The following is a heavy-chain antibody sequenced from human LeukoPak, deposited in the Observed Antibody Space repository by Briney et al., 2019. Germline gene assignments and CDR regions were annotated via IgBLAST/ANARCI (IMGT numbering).Heavy chain of an antibody. J-gene: IGHJ5*02. CDR2: IYSSGST. D-gene: IGHD3-10*01. V-gene: IGHV4-59*08. CDR3: ARRGSGTYYVWFDP. Sequence: PSGTLSLTCTVSGGSISSYYWSWIRQPPGKGLEWIGSIYSSGSTNYNPSLEGRVTVSADTSKNQFSLKLSSVTAADTAVYYCARRGSGTYYVWFDPWGQGTLVTVSS. CDR1: GGSISSYY.